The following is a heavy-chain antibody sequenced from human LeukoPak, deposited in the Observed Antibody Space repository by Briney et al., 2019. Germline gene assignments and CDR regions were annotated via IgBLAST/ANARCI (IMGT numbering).Heavy chain of an antibody. CDR2: IKQDGSEK. CDR1: GFIFCNYW. CDR3: ARGVGPDY. Sequence: AGSLRLSCSASGFIFCNYWMTRVRPAPGKGLEWVANIKQDGSEKYYVDSVKGRFTISRDNAKNSLYLQMNSLRAEDTAVYYCARGVGPDYWGEGTLVTVSS. D-gene: IGHD3-10*01. V-gene: IGHV3-7*05. J-gene: IGHJ4*02.